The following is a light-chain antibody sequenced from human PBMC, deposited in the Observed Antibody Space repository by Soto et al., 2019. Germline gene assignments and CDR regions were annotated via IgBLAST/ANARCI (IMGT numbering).Light chain of an antibody. CDR3: MQGTHWPIT. V-gene: IGKV2-24*01. Sequence: IVMTQTPLSSLVTLGQPAPISCKSSQSLLHIDGNTYLSWLQQRPGQPPRLLIYKVSNRVSGVPARFSGSGSGTDFALKISRVEAEDVGVYYCMQGTHWPITFGQGTRLEIK. CDR1: QSLLHIDGNTY. J-gene: IGKJ5*01. CDR2: KVS.